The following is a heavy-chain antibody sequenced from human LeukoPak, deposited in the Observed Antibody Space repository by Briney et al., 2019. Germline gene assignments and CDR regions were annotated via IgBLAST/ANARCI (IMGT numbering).Heavy chain of an antibody. D-gene: IGHD4-17*01. CDR2: INPNSGGT. V-gene: IGHV1-2*02. J-gene: IGHJ5*02. CDR3: ARGYGDYGDYGNWFDP. Sequence: GASVKVSCKASGYTFTGYYMHWVRQAPGQGLEWMGWINPNSGGTNYAQKFQGRVTMTRDTSISTAYMELSRLRSDDTAVYYCARGYGDYGDYGNWFDPWGQGTLVTVSS. CDR1: GYTFTGYY.